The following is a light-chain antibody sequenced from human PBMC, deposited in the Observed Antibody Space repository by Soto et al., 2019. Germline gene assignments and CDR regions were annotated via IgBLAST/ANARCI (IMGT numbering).Light chain of an antibody. CDR1: QSISSW. V-gene: IGKV1-5*01. CDR3: QQYNSYSRT. Sequence: DIQMTQSPSTQSASVGDRVTITCRASQSISSWLAWYQQEPGKAPKLLIYDASSLESGVPSRFSGSGSGTEFTLTISSLQPDDFATYYCQQYNSYSRTFGQGTKVDIK. CDR2: DAS. J-gene: IGKJ1*01.